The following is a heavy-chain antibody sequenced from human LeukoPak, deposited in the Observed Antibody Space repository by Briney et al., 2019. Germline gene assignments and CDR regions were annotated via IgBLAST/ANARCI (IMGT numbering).Heavy chain of an antibody. D-gene: IGHD6-19*01. V-gene: IGHV1-2*02. Sequence: ASVKVSCKASGYTFTDYHIHWVRQAPGQGLEWMGWINPNSGGTNYAEKFHGRITTTRDTSISTAFMELSGLRSDDTAVYYCTRFRHVAVAGTPHFDYWGQGALVTVSS. CDR3: TRFRHVAVAGTPHFDY. CDR2: INPNSGGT. J-gene: IGHJ4*02. CDR1: GYTFTDYH.